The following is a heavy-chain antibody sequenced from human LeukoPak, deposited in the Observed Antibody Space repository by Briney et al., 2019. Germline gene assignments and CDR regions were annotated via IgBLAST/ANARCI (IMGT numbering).Heavy chain of an antibody. CDR1: GGSISSGDYY. D-gene: IGHD1-26*01. Sequence: PSETLSLTCTVSGGSISSGDYYWSWIRQPPGKGLEWIASIYYSGNTYYNPSLKSRVTISVDTSKNQLSLKLSSLTAADTAVYYCARHEYSGSYYGLSWFDPWGQGTLVTVSS. CDR2: IYYSGNT. V-gene: IGHV4-39*01. CDR3: ARHEYSGSYYGLSWFDP. J-gene: IGHJ5*02.